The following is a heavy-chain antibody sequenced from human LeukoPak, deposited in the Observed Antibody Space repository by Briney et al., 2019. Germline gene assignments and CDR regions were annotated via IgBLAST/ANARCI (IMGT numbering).Heavy chain of an antibody. Sequence: GGSLRLSCAASGFTFSSYSMNWVRQAPGRGLEWVSSISSSSSYIYYADSVKGRFTISRDNAKNSLYLQMNSLRAEDTAVYYCARESLGSSGYYRDYWGQGTLVTVSS. V-gene: IGHV3-21*01. CDR3: ARESLGSSGYYRDY. D-gene: IGHD3-22*01. CDR2: ISSSSSYI. CDR1: GFTFSSYS. J-gene: IGHJ4*02.